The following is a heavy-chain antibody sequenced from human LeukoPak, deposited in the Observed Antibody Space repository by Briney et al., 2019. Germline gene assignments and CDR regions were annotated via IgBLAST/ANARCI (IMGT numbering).Heavy chain of an antibody. CDR2: IYYSGST. V-gene: IGHV4-39*01. CDR3: ARQLRSSFDI. J-gene: IGHJ3*02. D-gene: IGHD4/OR15-4a*01. Sequence: SETLSLTCIVSGGSISSSSYYWGWIRQPPGKELEWIGSIYYSGSTYYNPSLKSRVTISVDTSKNQFSLKLSSVTAADTAVYYCARQLRSSFDIWGQGTMVTVSS. CDR1: GGSISSSSYY.